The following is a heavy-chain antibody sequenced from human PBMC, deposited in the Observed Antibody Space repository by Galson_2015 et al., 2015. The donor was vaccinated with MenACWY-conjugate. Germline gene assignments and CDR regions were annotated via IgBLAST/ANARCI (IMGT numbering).Heavy chain of an antibody. CDR1: GGSISSNSYH. Sequence: LSLTCTVSGGSISSNSYHWGWIRQPPGKGLEWIGKISDTGSTHYNPSLKRRLTIPVDTSKTHLSRRPSSVTAADTAVYYCARNYYDGSGYFYWGQGTLVTVSP. V-gene: IGHV4-39*01. J-gene: IGHJ4*02. D-gene: IGHD3-22*01. CDR3: ARNYYDGSGYFY. CDR2: ISDTGST.